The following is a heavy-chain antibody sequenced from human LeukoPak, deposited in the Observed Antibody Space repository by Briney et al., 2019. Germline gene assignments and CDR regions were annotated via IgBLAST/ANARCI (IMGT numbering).Heavy chain of an antibody. V-gene: IGHV4-38-2*02. CDR2: IYHSGST. D-gene: IGHD1-26*01. J-gene: IGHJ3*02. Sequence: SETLSLTCTVSGYSISSGYYWGWIRQPPGKGLGWIGSIYHSGSTYYNPSLKSRVTISVDTSKNQFSLKLSSVTAADTAVYYCARDASGLDAFDIWGQGTMVTVSS. CDR3: ARDASGLDAFDI. CDR1: GYSISSGYY.